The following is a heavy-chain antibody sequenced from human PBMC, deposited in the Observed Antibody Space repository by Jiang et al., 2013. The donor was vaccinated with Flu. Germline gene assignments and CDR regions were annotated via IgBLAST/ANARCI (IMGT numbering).Heavy chain of an antibody. V-gene: IGHV1-24*01. CDR1: GYTLTELS. CDR3: ATDSHYYDSSGYYLSAFDI. D-gene: IGHD3-22*01. CDR2: FDPEDGET. J-gene: IGHJ3*02. Sequence: VKVSCKVSGYTLTELSMHWVRQAPGKGLEWMGGFDPEDGETIYAQKFQGRVTMTEDTSTDTAYMELSSLRSEDTAVYYCATDSHYYDSSGYYLSAFDIWGQGTMVTVSS.